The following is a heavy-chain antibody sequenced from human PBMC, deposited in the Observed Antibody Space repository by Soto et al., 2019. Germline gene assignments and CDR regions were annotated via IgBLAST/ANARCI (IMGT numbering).Heavy chain of an antibody. CDR2: ISGSGGST. CDR3: AKDQSRAEGWLQLRYYYYYGMDV. D-gene: IGHD5-12*01. V-gene: IGHV3-23*01. Sequence: GGSLRLSCAASGFTFSSYAMSWVRQAPGKGLEWVSAISGSGGSTYYADSVKGRFTISRDNSKNTLYLQMNSLRAEDTAVYYCAKDQSRAEGWLQLRYYYYYGMDVWGQGTTVTVSS. J-gene: IGHJ6*02. CDR1: GFTFSSYA.